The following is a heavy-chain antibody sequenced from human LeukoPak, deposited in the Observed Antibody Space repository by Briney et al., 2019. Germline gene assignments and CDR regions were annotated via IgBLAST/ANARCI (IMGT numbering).Heavy chain of an antibody. CDR1: RFSSRENY. Sequence: GGSLRLSCAASRFSSRENYMSWVPQAPGKGLEWVSYISSTSGYTNYADSVKGRFTISRDNAKNSLYLQMNSLRAEDTAVYYCAARSWGGYCTTCFDYWGQGTLVTVSS. CDR2: ISSTSGYT. D-gene: IGHD3-3*01. CDR3: AARSWGGYCTTCFDY. V-gene: IGHV3-11*03. J-gene: IGHJ4*02.